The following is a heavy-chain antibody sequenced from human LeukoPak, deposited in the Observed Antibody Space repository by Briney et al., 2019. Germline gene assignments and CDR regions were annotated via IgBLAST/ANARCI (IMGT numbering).Heavy chain of an antibody. CDR1: GFTFSSYG. Sequence: GGSLRLSCAASGFTFSSYGMHWVRQAPGKGLEWVAVISYDGSNKYYADSVKGRFTISRDNSKNTLYLQMNSLRAEDTAVYYCAKDYRPHDFWSGLVDYWGQGTLVTVSS. CDR3: AKDYRPHDFWSGLVDY. CDR2: ISYDGSNK. V-gene: IGHV3-30*18. D-gene: IGHD3-3*01. J-gene: IGHJ4*02.